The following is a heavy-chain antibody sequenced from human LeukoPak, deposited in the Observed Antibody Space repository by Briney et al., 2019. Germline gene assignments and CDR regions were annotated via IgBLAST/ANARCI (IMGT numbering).Heavy chain of an antibody. V-gene: IGHV3-7*01. CDR3: ATEWLLGAMNAFDI. Sequence: GGSLRLSCAASGFTFSSYWMSWVRQAPGKGLEWVANIKQDGSEKYYVDSVKGRFTISRDNAQNSLYLQMNSLRAEDTAVYYCATEWLLGAMNAFDIWGQGTMVTVSS. CDR2: IKQDGSEK. CDR1: GFTFSSYW. J-gene: IGHJ3*02. D-gene: IGHD3-22*01.